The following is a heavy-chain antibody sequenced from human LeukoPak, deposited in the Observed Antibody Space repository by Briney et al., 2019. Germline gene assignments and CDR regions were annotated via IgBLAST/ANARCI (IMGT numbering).Heavy chain of an antibody. D-gene: IGHD3-3*01. CDR2: IIPIFGTA. Sequence: GASVKVSCKASGGTFSSYAISWVRQAPGQGLEWMGGIIPIFGTANYAQKFQGRVTITADESTSTAYMELSSLRSEDTAVYYCARGCDDDFWSGYFWFDPWGQGTLVTVSS. CDR3: ARGCDDDFWSGYFWFDP. J-gene: IGHJ5*02. CDR1: GGTFSSYA. V-gene: IGHV1-69*13.